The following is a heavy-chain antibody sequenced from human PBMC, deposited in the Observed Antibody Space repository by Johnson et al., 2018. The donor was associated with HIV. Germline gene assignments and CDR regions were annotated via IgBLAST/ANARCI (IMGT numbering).Heavy chain of an antibody. CDR2: ISWNSGSI. CDR1: GFTFSSYA. D-gene: IGHD6-19*01. J-gene: IGHJ3*02. V-gene: IGHV3-9*01. CDR3: ARGEQWLVPDSEDAFDI. Sequence: VQLVESGGGLVQPGRSLRLSCAASGFTFSSYAMHWVRQAPGKGLEWVSGISWNSGSIGYADSVKGRFTISRDNSKNTLYLQMNSLRAEDTAVYYCARGEQWLVPDSEDAFDIWGQGTMVTVSS.